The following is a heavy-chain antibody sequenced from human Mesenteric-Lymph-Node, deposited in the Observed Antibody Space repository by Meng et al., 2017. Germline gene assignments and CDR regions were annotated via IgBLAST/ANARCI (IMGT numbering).Heavy chain of an antibody. CDR1: GYTFTSYG. Sequence: QVQLVQSGAEVKKPGASVKVSFKASGYTFTSYGISWVRQAPGQGLEWMGWISAYNGNTNYAQKLQGRVTMTTDTSTSTAYMELRSLRSDDTAVYYCARDTLYYDILTGYSPTNWFDPWGQGTLVTVSS. CDR2: ISAYNGNT. CDR3: ARDTLYYDILTGYSPTNWFDP. V-gene: IGHV1-18*01. D-gene: IGHD3-9*01. J-gene: IGHJ5*02.